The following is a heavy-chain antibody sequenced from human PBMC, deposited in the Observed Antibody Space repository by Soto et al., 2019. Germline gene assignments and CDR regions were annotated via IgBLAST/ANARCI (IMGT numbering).Heavy chain of an antibody. CDR2: LIPICGTA. D-gene: IGHD6-13*01. V-gene: IGHV1-69*01. J-gene: IGHJ6*02. CDR1: GGTFSSYA. Sequence: QVQLVQSGAEVKKPGSSVKVSCKASGGTFSSYAISWVRQAPGQGLEWMGGLIPICGTANYAQKFQGRVTITADESTSTASMELSSIRSEDTAVYYCAGYSSSWYYYYYGMDVWGRGTTVSVSS. CDR3: AGYSSSWYYYYYGMDV.